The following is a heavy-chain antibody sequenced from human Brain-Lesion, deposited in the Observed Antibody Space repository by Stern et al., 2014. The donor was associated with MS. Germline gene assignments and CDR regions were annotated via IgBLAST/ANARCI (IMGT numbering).Heavy chain of an antibody. J-gene: IGHJ4*02. CDR2: IYASGNT. Sequence: KESGPGLVKPSQTLSLTCTVSGGPISSHSYYWGWIRQPAGNGLEWMGRIYASGNTNYTPALKSRVAISVDTSKNQLSLRLSSVAASDTAVYYCARDYGDLEFDLWGQGTLVTVSS. CDR1: GGPISSHSYY. V-gene: IGHV4-61*02. CDR3: ARDYGDLEFDL. D-gene: IGHD4-17*01.